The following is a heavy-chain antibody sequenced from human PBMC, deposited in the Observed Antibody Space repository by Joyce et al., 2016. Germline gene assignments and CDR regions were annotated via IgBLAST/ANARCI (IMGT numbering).Heavy chain of an antibody. CDR2: INDSGIT. Sequence: QVQLQQWGAGLLKPSETLSLTCAVYGGSFSGYYWSWIRRPPGKGLEWIGEINDSGITNYHPSLNSRVTISVDTSKNQFSLKLSSVTAADTAVYYCASLNYYDSGGYYYFDYWGQGTLVTVSS. V-gene: IGHV4-34*01. CDR1: GGSFSGYY. D-gene: IGHD3-22*01. CDR3: ASLNYYDSGGYYYFDY. J-gene: IGHJ4*02.